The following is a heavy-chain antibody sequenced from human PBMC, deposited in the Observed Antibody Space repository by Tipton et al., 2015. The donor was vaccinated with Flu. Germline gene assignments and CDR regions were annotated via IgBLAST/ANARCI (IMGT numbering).Heavy chain of an antibody. V-gene: IGHV4-61*02. D-gene: IGHD1-1*01. CDR2: IYTSGST. CDR1: GGSISSGSYY. J-gene: IGHJ4*02. Sequence: TLSLTCTVSGGSISSGSYYWSWIRQPAGKGLEWIGRIYTSGSTNYNPSLKSRVTISVDTSKNQFSLKLSSVTAADTAVYYCAGSGDTTGTRAVDYWGQGTLVTVSS. CDR3: AGSGDTTGTRAVDY.